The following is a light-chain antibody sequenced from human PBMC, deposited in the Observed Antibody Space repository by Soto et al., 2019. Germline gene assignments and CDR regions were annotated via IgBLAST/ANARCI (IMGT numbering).Light chain of an antibody. J-gene: IGLJ2*01. V-gene: IGLV2-23*02. CDR3: CSYAGSSSLV. Sequence: QSALTQPASVSGSAGQSITVSCTGTSSDVGFYNLVSWSQQHPGKAPKVLIYEVSKRPSGVSDRFSGSKSGNTASLTISGLQVEDEADYYCCSYAGSSSLVFGGGTKLTVL. CDR1: SSDVGFYNL. CDR2: EVS.